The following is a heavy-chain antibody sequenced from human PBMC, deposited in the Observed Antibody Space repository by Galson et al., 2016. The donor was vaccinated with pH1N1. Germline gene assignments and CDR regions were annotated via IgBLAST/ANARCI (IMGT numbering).Heavy chain of an antibody. CDR3: ATEDWNDVDLDYFYIDV. Sequence: SLRLSCAASGFTFSRDAMSWVRQAPGKGLEWVSSISDTGITTYYADSVRGRFTISRDSSKNTLYLQMDSLRAEDTAVYYCATEDWNDVDLDYFYIDVWGKGTTVTVSS. D-gene: IGHD1-1*01. CDR1: GFTFSRDA. CDR2: ISDTGITT. J-gene: IGHJ6*03. V-gene: IGHV3-23*01.